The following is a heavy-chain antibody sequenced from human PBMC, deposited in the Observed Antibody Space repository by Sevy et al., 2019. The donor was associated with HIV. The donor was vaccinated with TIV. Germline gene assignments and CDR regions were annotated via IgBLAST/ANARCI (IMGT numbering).Heavy chain of an antibody. CDR3: AREGAGLGDFDY. V-gene: IGHV1-18*01. CDR2: ISAYNGNT. J-gene: IGHJ4*02. D-gene: IGHD3-16*01. CDR1: GYTFSSYR. Sequence: ASVKVSCKASGYTFSSYRISWVRQAPGQGLEWMGWISAYNGNTNYAQKLQGRVTVTTDTSTSTAYMELRSLRSDDTAVYYCAREGAGLGDFDYWGQGTLVTVSS.